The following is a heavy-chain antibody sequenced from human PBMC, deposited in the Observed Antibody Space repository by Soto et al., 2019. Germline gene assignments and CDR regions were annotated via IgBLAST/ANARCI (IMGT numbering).Heavy chain of an antibody. CDR3: TTVYTPVSGRENFDY. CDR2: INPSGGAK. CDR1: GYTFTNNY. V-gene: IGHV1-46*01. D-gene: IGHD3-16*01. Sequence: QVQLVQSGAEVKKPGASVKISCKTSGYTFTNNYLHWVRQAPGQRLEWMGVINPSGGAKAYAQRFQGRVTLTTDTAESTMLLESSSLRSEDTTVSYCTTVYTPVSGRENFDYWGQGTLVTVSS. J-gene: IGHJ4*02.